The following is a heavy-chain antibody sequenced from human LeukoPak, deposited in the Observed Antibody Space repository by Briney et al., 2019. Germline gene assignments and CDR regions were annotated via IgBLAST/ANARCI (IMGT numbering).Heavy chain of an antibody. D-gene: IGHD3-22*01. CDR3: ARDPTPHNYYESSGPFDY. CDR2: INPNSGGT. V-gene: IGHV1-2*02. J-gene: IGHJ4*02. CDR1: GYTFTGYY. Sequence: ASVKVSCKASGYTFTGYYMHWVRQAPGQGLEWMGWINPNSGGTNYAQKFQGRVTMTRDTSISTAYMELSRLRSDDTAVYYCARDPTPHNYYESSGPFDYWGQGPWSPSPQ.